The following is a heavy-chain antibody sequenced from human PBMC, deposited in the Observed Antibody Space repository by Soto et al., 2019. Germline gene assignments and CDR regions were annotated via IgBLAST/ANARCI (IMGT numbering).Heavy chain of an antibody. Sequence: GASVKVSCKASGYTFTSYAMHWVRQAPGQRLEWMGWINAGNGNTKYSQKFQGRVTITRDTSASTAYMELSSLRSEDTAVYYCARDYDILTGYSPAIDYWGQGTLVTVSS. CDR1: GYTFTSYA. J-gene: IGHJ4*02. V-gene: IGHV1-3*01. D-gene: IGHD3-9*01. CDR3: ARDYDILTGYSPAIDY. CDR2: INAGNGNT.